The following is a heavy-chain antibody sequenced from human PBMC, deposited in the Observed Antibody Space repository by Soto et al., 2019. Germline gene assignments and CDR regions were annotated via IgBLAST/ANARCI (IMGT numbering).Heavy chain of an antibody. D-gene: IGHD2-2*02. V-gene: IGHV1-69*13. CDR3: ARMSGYCSSTSCYTGGIFDY. CDR2: IIPIFGTA. Sequence: SVKVSCKASGGTFSSYAISWVRQAPGQGLEWMGGIIPIFGTANYAQKFQGRVTITADESTSTAYMELSSLRSEDTAVYYCARMSGYCSSTSCYTGGIFDYWGQGTLVTVSS. J-gene: IGHJ4*02. CDR1: GGTFSSYA.